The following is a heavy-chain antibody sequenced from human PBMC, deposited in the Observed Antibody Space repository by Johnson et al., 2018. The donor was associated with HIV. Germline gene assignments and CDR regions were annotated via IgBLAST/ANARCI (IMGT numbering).Heavy chain of an antibody. CDR2: IKSKSDGGTT. D-gene: IGHD4-17*01. J-gene: IGHJ3*02. V-gene: IGHV3-15*01. Sequence: VQLVESGGGLVKPGGSLRLSCAASGFSFTDAWMNWVRQAPGKGLEWVGRIKSKSDGGTTDYAAPVRGRFTISREDSKNTVYLQMNSLKTEDTAVYYCTTACQSMVTTGAFDIWGQGTMVTVSS. CDR3: TTACQSMVTTGAFDI. CDR1: GFSFTDAW.